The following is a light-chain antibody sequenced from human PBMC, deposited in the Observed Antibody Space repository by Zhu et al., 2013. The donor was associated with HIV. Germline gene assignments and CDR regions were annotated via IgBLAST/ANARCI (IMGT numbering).Light chain of an antibody. Sequence: QSVLTQPPSVSAAPGQKVTISCSGTSSNIGTNYVSWYQHLPGTAPKLLIYVNSNRPSGVPDRFSGSKSGTSASLAITGLQAEDEADYYCGTWDTRLSAVVFGGGTKLTVL. CDR1: SSNIGTNY. CDR3: GTWDTRLSAVV. V-gene: IGLV1-51*01. J-gene: IGLJ2*01. CDR2: VNS.